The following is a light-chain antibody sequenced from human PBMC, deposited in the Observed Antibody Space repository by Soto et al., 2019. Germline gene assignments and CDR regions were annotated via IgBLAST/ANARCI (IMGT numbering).Light chain of an antibody. J-gene: IGLJ2*01. V-gene: IGLV2-23*02. CDR1: SSDVGTYNL. CDR3: CSYAGSSMFV. CDR2: EVV. Sequence: QSALTQPASVSGSPGQSITISCTGSSSDVGTYNLVSWYQHHPGKAPKLMISEVVKRPSGVSNRFSGSKSGNTASLTISGLQAEDEADYYCCSYAGSSMFVFGGGTKITV.